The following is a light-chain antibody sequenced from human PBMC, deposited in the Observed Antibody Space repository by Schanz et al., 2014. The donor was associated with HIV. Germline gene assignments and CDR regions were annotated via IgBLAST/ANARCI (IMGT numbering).Light chain of an antibody. Sequence: QSVLTQPPSLSAAPGQTVTISCSGSSSNIGNNYLSWYQQLPGTAPKLLIYDNDKRPSGIPDRFSGSKTGTSATLAIVGLQTGDEADYYCTTWDSTLSAVVFGGGTKLTVL. CDR3: TTWDSTLSAVV. J-gene: IGLJ2*01. CDR1: SSNIGNNY. V-gene: IGLV1-51*01. CDR2: DND.